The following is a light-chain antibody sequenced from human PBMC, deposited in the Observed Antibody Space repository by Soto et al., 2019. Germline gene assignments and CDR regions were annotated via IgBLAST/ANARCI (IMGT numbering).Light chain of an antibody. CDR2: EDN. CDR1: SGSIASNY. CDR3: QSYDATNQV. Sequence: NFMLTQPHSVSESPGKTVIISCTRSSGSIASNYVQSYQQRPGSSPPTVIYEDNQRPSGVADRFSGSIDSSSNSASLTISGLETEDEADYFCQSYDATNQVFGGGTKVTVL. V-gene: IGLV6-57*01. J-gene: IGLJ3*02.